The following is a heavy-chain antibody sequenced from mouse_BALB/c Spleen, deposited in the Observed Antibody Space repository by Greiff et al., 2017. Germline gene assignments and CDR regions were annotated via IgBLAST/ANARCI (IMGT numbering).Heavy chain of an antibody. V-gene: IGHV5-4*02. Sequence: EVNVVESGGGLVKPGGSLKLSCAASGFTFSDYYMYWVRQTPEKRLEWVATISDGGSYTYYPDSVKGRFTISRDNAKNNLYLQMSSLKSEDTAMYYCARGYAMDYWGQGTSVTVSS. CDR1: GFTFSDYY. CDR3: ARGYAMDY. J-gene: IGHJ4*01. CDR2: ISDGGSYT.